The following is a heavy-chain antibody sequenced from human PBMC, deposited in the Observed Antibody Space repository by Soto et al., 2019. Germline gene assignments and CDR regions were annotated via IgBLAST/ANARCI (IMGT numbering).Heavy chain of an antibody. D-gene: IGHD3-10*01. J-gene: IGHJ4*02. CDR2: IYSGGYT. CDR3: ATQAGGGGY. V-gene: IGHV3-53*01. Sequence: EVQLVESGGGLIQPGGSLRLSCAVSGFTVSNNYMSWVRQAPGKGLEGVSVIYSGGYTAYGDSVKGRFTISRDNSKNTPIPQMKSPETDSPGGLYRATQAGGGGYWGQGTLVTVSS. CDR1: GFTVSNNY.